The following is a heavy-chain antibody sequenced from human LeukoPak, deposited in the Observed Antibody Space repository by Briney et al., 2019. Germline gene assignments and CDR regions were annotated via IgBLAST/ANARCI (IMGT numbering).Heavy chain of an antibody. CDR1: GFTFSSYG. J-gene: IGHJ4*02. Sequence: GGTLRLSCAASGFTFSSYGMSWVRQAPGKGLEWDSAISGSGGSTYYADSVKGRFTISRDNAKNSLYLQMNSLRAEDTAVYHCVRDYGGSSPFDYWGQGTLVTVSS. V-gene: IGHV3-23*01. CDR3: VRDYGGSSPFDY. CDR2: ISGSGGST. D-gene: IGHD4-23*01.